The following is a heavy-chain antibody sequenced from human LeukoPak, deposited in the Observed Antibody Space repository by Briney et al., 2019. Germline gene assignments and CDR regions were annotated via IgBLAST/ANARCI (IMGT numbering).Heavy chain of an antibody. J-gene: IGHJ3*02. CDR2: IRSKDDGGTT. D-gene: IGHD6-13*01. CDR3: AREPYQQLETPSSAFDI. V-gene: IGHV3-49*04. Sequence: GRSLRLSCTASGFTLGDYAMSWVRQAPGKGLEWVGLIRSKDDGGTTEYAASVKGRFTISRDNAKNSLYLQMNSLRAEDTAVYYCAREPYQQLETPSSAFDIWGQGTMVTVSS. CDR1: GFTLGDYA.